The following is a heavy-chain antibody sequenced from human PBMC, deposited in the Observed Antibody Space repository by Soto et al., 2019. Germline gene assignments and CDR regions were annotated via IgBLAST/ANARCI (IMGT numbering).Heavy chain of an antibody. Sequence: SETLSLTCTVSGGSISSYYWSWIRQPPGKGLEWIGYIYYSGSTNYNPSLKSRVTISVDTSKNQFSLKLSSVTAADTAVYYCASFTSMGGSSSWFLYYGMDVWGQGTTVTVSS. J-gene: IGHJ6*02. CDR1: GGSISSYY. CDR3: ASFTSMGGSSSWFLYYGMDV. V-gene: IGHV4-59*01. D-gene: IGHD6-13*01. CDR2: IYYSGST.